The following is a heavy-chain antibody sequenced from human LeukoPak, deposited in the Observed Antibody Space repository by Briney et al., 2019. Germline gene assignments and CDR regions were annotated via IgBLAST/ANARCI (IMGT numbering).Heavy chain of an antibody. Sequence: GGSLRLSCGASGFTFSSNTMHWVRQAPGKGLEWLALILYDGTITHYADSVKGRFTISRDNSKNTLYLQMNSLRTEDTAVYYCARVAGYYDYVWGSYDYWGQGTLVTVSS. CDR1: GFTFSSNT. D-gene: IGHD3-16*01. CDR3: ARVAGYYDYVWGSYDY. V-gene: IGHV3-30-3*01. CDR2: ILYDGTIT. J-gene: IGHJ4*02.